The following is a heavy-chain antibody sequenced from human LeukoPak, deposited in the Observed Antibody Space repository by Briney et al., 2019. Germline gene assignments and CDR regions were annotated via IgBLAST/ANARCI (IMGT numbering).Heavy chain of an antibody. CDR2: ISAYNGDT. CDR1: GYTLTRYF. Sequence: ASVKVSCKASGYTLTRYFIHWVRQAPGQGLEWMGWISAYNGDTKYAQKFQGRVTMTTDTSTSTAYMELRSLRSDDTAVYYCARVPSWLPLDYWGQGTLVTVSS. CDR3: ARVPSWLPLDY. D-gene: IGHD3-22*01. J-gene: IGHJ4*02. V-gene: IGHV1-18*01.